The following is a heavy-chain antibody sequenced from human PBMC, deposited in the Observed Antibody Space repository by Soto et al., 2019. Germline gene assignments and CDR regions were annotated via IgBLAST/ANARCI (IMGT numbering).Heavy chain of an antibody. CDR3: AKDIGGSYYDYYYYGMDV. V-gene: IGHV3-43*01. CDR2: ISWDGGST. J-gene: IGHJ6*02. CDR1: GFTFDDYT. D-gene: IGHD1-26*01. Sequence: GGSLRLSCAASGFTFDDYTMHWVRQAPGKGLEWVSLISWDGGSTYYADSVKGRFTISRDNSKNSLYLQMNSLRTEDTALYYCAKDIGGSYYDYYYYGMDVWGQGTTVTVSS.